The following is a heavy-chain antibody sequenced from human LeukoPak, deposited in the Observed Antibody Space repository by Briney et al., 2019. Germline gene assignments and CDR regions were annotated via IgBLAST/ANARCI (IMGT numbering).Heavy chain of an antibody. CDR1: GFTFDDYG. D-gene: IGHD3-22*01. CDR2: INWNGGST. J-gene: IGHJ4*02. V-gene: IGHV3-20*04. CDR3: ARLGYDSSGYYWPY. Sequence: GGSLRLSCAASGFTFDDYGMSWVRQAPGKGLEWVSGINWNGGSTGYADSVKGRFTISRDNAKNSLYLQMNSLRAEDTALYYCARLGYDSSGYYWPYWGQGTLVTVSS.